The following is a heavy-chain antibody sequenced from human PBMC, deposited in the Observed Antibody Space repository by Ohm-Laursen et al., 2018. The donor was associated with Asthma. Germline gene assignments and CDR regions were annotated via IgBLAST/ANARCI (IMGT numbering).Heavy chain of an antibody. J-gene: IGHJ4*02. CDR1: GFTVGSDY. D-gene: IGHD5-12*01. CDR3: ARVGYSGTPGDY. V-gene: IGHV3-21*01. CDR2: ISSDSNYI. Sequence: SLRLSCSASGFTVGSDYMTWVRQAPGKGLEWVSTISSDSNYIYYADSVRGRFTVSRDNADNSLFLHLTSLRAEDTAVYYCARVGYSGTPGDYWGQGTLVSVSS.